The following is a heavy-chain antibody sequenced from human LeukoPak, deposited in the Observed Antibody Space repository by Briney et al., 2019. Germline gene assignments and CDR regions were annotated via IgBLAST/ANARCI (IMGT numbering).Heavy chain of an antibody. D-gene: IGHD2-15*01. CDR1: GGSISSSSYY. J-gene: IGHJ6*03. CDR3: ARVSSIAATYYYYYYMDV. Sequence: SETLSLTCTVSGGSISSSSYYWGWIRQPPGKGLEWIGIIYYSGSTYYNPSLKSRVTISVDTSKNQFSLKLSSVTAADTAVYYCARVSSIAATYYYYYYMDVWGKGTTVTVSS. V-gene: IGHV4-39*01. CDR2: IYYSGST.